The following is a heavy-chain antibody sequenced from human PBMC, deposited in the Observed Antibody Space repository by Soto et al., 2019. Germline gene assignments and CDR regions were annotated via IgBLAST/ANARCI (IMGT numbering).Heavy chain of an antibody. CDR1: GGTFSSHI. V-gene: IGHV1-69*02. Sequence: QVQLVQSGAEVKKPGSSVKVSCKASGGTFSSHIISWVRQAPGQGLEWMGRIIPILGVANYAQKFQGRVTITADKSTNTDYMELTSLRSEDTAVFCCARVPIPLFYGMDVWGQGTTVTVSS. J-gene: IGHJ6*02. CDR2: IIPILGVA. D-gene: IGHD2-2*02. CDR3: ARVPIPLFYGMDV.